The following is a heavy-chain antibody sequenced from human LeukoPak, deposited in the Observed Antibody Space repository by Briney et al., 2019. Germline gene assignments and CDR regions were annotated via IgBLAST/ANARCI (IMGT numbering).Heavy chain of an antibody. CDR2: IYYSGST. V-gene: IGHV4-59*01. Sequence: PSETLSLTCTVSGGSISNYYWSWIRQPPGKGLEWIGNIYYSGSTNYNPSLKSRVTISVDTSKNQFSLKLISVTAADTAVYYCARDGNYFGSGSYPDGNNWFDPWGQGTLVIVSS. J-gene: IGHJ5*02. D-gene: IGHD3-10*01. CDR3: ARDGNYFGSGSYPDGNNWFDP. CDR1: GGSISNYY.